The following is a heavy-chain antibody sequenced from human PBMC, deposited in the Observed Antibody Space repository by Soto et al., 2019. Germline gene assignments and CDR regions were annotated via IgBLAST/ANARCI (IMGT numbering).Heavy chain of an antibody. V-gene: IGHV3-30*04. J-gene: IGHJ4*02. CDR1: EVSFTNYT. D-gene: IGHD3-10*01. CDR3: AGRSGSSDY. Sequence: PLTHSCGAAEVSFTNYTMHQVRQAPGKGLEWVALISYDEIDKYFADAVKGRFTISRDNSKNTLYLQMDSLRAEDTAVYYCAGRSGSSDYWGRGTLVTV. CDR2: ISYDEIDK.